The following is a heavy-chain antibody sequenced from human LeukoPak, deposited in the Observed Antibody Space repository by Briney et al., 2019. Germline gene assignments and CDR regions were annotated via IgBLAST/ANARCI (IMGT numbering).Heavy chain of an antibody. CDR1: GFTFSSYS. CDR3: ARDHRDDFWSGYYSSGATYYFDY. V-gene: IGHV3-21*01. J-gene: IGHJ4*02. D-gene: IGHD3-3*01. CDR2: ISSSSSYI. Sequence: GGSLRLSCAASGFTFSSYSMNWVRQAPGKGLEWVSSISSSSSYIYYADSVKGRFTISRDNAKNSLYLQMNGLRAEDTAVYYCARDHRDDFWSGYYSSGATYYFDYWGQGTLVAVSS.